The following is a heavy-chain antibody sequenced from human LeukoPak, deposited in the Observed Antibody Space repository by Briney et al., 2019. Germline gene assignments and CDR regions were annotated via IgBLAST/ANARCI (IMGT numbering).Heavy chain of an antibody. CDR3: ARWVGYSYGGLDY. J-gene: IGHJ4*02. CDR1: GGSFSGYY. D-gene: IGHD5-18*01. V-gene: IGHV4-34*01. CDR2: INHSGST. Sequence: SETLSLTCAVYGGSFSGYYWGWIRQPPGKGLEWIGKINHSGSTNYNPSLKSRVTISVDTSKDQFSLKLSSVTAADTAVYYCARWVGYSYGGLDYWGQGTLVTVSS.